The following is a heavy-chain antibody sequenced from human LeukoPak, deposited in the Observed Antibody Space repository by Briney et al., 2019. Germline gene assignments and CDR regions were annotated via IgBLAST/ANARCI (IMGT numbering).Heavy chain of an antibody. D-gene: IGHD3-10*01. CDR3: ARSDSGTYYPDY. V-gene: IGHV4-4*02. Sequence: SETLSLTCAVSGGSISSSSWWIWVRRPPGKGLEWIGEIYHSGSTSYSPSLKSRVIISVDKSKNQFSLKLSSVTAADTAVYYCARSDSGTYYPDYWGQGTLVTVSS. CDR2: IYHSGST. CDR1: GGSISSSSW. J-gene: IGHJ4*02.